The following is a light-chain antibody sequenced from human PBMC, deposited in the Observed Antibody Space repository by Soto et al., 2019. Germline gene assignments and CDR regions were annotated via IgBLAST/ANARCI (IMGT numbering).Light chain of an antibody. J-gene: IGLJ2*01. CDR1: SSNIGSNT. CDR3: AAWDDSLNVV. V-gene: IGLV1-44*01. Sequence: QSVLPQPPSASGTPGQRVTISCSGSSSNIGSNTVNWYQQLPGTAPKLLIYSNNQRPSGVPDRFSGSKSGTSASLDISGLQSEDEAAYYCAAWDDSLNVVFGGGTKLTVL. CDR2: SNN.